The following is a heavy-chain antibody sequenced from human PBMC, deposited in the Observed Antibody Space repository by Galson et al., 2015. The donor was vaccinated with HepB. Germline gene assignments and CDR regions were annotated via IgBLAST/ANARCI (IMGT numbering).Heavy chain of an antibody. V-gene: IGHV3-73*01. Sequence: SLRLSCAASGFTFSGSAIHWVRQASGKGLEWIGRIRTNANNYATAYAASVNGRFTVSRDDLKNAAYLQMNSLKTEDTAVYYRTRLKYGLDVWGQGTAVTVSS. J-gene: IGHJ6*02. CDR1: GFTFSGSA. CDR2: IRTNANNYAT. CDR3: TRLKYGLDV.